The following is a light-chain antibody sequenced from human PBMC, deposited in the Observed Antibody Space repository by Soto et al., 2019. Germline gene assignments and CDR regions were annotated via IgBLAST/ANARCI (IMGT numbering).Light chain of an antibody. CDR2: DAS. Sequence: EIVLTQSPATLSLSPGERATLSCRASQSVSSYLAWYQQKPGQAPRLLIYDASNRATGIPARFSGSGSGTDFTLTISSLEPEDFAVYYCQQRSNWPPLTLGGGTRLEIK. CDR3: QQRSNWPPLT. CDR1: QSVSSY. J-gene: IGKJ5*01. V-gene: IGKV3-11*01.